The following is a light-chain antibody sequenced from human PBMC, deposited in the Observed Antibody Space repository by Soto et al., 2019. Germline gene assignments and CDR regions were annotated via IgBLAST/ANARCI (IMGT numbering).Light chain of an antibody. Sequence: QSALTEPPSVSGSPGQSVAISCTATRSDVGSYNRVSWYQQPPGAAPKLMIYEVSNRPSGVPDRFSGSKSGNTASLTISGLQAEDESDYYCNSYTGSSTYGFGTGTKLTVL. J-gene: IGLJ1*01. CDR2: EVS. CDR1: RSDVGSYNR. CDR3: NSYTGSSTYG. V-gene: IGLV2-18*02.